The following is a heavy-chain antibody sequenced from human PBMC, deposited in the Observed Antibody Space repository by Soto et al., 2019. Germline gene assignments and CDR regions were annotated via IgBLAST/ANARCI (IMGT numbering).Heavy chain of an antibody. D-gene: IGHD3-22*01. Sequence: LRLSCTASGFTFSDAWMSWVRQAPGKGLEWVGLIKSKTDGWTTDYAAPVKGRFTISRDVSKNTLYLQVNSLKTEDTAVYYCTTVKIYYDSNGYSNPWYFDYWGQGTLVTVSS. CDR2: IKSKTDGWTT. CDR3: TTVKIYYDSNGYSNPWYFDY. CDR1: GFTFSDAW. V-gene: IGHV3-15*01. J-gene: IGHJ4*02.